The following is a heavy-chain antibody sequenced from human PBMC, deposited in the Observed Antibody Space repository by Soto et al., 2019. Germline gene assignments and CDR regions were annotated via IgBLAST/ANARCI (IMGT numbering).Heavy chain of an antibody. Sequence: PSRGLEWLGRTYYRSKWYNDYAVSVKSRITINPDTSKNQFSLQLNSVTPEDTAVYYCANGPSKTREAFDIWGQGTMVTVSS. V-gene: IGHV6-1*01. J-gene: IGHJ3*02. D-gene: IGHD2-2*01. CDR2: TYYRSKWYN. CDR3: ANGPSKTREAFDI.